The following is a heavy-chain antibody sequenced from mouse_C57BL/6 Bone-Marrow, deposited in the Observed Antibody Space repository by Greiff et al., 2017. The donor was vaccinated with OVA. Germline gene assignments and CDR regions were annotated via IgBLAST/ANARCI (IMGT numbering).Heavy chain of an antibody. CDR1: GFNIKDDY. Sequence: VQLQQSGAELVRPGASVKLSCTASGFNIKDDYMHWVKQRPEQGLEWIGWIAPENGDTEYASKFQGKATITADTSSNTAYLQLSSLTSEDSAVYYCAIRTAQATWFAYWGQGTLVTVSA. J-gene: IGHJ3*01. V-gene: IGHV14-4*01. CDR3: AIRTAQATWFAY. CDR2: IAPENGDT. D-gene: IGHD3-2*02.